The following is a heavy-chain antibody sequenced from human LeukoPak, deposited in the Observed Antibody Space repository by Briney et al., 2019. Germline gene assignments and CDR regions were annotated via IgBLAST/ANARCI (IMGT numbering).Heavy chain of an antibody. J-gene: IGHJ4*02. CDR3: ARYGSHDCSSTSCYTFDY. V-gene: IGHV4-61*02. CDR1: GGSISSGSYY. Sequence: PSETLSLTCTVSGGSISSGSYYWSWIRQPAGKGLEWIGRIYTSGSTNYNPSLKSRVTISVDTSKNQFSLKLSSVTAADTAVYYCARYGSHDCSSTSCYTFDYWGQGTLVTVSS. CDR2: IYTSGST. D-gene: IGHD2-2*02.